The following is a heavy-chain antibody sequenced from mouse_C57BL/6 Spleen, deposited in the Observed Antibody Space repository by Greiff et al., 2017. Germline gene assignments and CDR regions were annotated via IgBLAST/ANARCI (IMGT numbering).Heavy chain of an antibody. D-gene: IGHD1-1*01. J-gene: IGHJ2*01. V-gene: IGHV5-4*01. CDR2: ISDGGSYT. Sequence: VQGVESGGGLVKPGGSLKLSCAASGFTFSSYAMSWVRQTPEKRLEWVATISDGGSYTYYPDNVKGRFTISRDNAKNNLYLQMSHLKSEDTAMYYCARDPDAYGSSYFDYWGQGTTLTVSS. CDR1: GFTFSSYA. CDR3: ARDPDAYGSSYFDY.